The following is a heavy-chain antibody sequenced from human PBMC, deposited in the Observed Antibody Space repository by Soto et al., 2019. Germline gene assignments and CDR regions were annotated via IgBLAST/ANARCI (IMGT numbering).Heavy chain of an antibody. CDR1: GGTFSSYT. Sequence: QVQLVQSGAEVKKPGSSVKVSCKASGGTFSSYTISWVRQAPGQGLEWMGRIIPILGIANYAQKFQGRVTITADKSTSTAYMELSSLRSEDTAVYYCAREVQGGDILTGYPVDWFDPWGQGTLVTVSS. CDR3: AREVQGGDILTGYPVDWFDP. D-gene: IGHD3-9*01. V-gene: IGHV1-69*08. CDR2: IIPILGIA. J-gene: IGHJ5*02.